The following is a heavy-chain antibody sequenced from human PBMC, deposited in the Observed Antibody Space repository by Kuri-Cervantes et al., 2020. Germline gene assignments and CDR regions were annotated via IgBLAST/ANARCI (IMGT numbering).Heavy chain of an antibody. D-gene: IGHD2-2*01. J-gene: IGHJ6*03. Sequence: ASVKVSCKASGYTFTSYGISWVRQAPGQGLEWMGWISAYNGNTNYAQKLQGRVTITADESTSTAYMELSSLRSEDTAVYYCARVPDIVVVPAQYYYYIDVWGKGTTVTVSS. V-gene: IGHV1-18*01. CDR3: ARVPDIVVVPAQYYYYIDV. CDR2: ISAYNGNT. CDR1: GYTFTSYG.